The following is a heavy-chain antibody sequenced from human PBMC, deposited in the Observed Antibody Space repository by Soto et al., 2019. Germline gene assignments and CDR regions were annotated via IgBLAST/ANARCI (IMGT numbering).Heavy chain of an antibody. CDR3: ARVGSYSYYYGMDV. V-gene: IGHV3-48*02. CDR1: GFTFSSYS. CDR2: ISSSSSTI. D-gene: IGHD1-26*01. J-gene: IGHJ6*02. Sequence: PGGSLRLSCAASGFTFSSYSMNWVRQAPGKGLEWVSYISSSSSTIYYADSVKGRFTISRDNAKNSLYLQMNSLRDEDTAVYYCARVGSYSYYYGMDVWGQGTTVTVSS.